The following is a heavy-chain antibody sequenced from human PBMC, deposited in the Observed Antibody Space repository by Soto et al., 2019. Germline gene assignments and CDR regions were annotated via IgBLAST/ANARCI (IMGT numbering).Heavy chain of an antibody. CDR1: AASFSKYY. J-gene: IGHJ5*02. CDR3: ARVGVAARPGWFDP. D-gene: IGHD6-6*01. Sequence: KPSETLSLTCTVSAASFSKYYWSWIRQPPGKGLEWIGYIYFNGNTNYNPSLKRRVTISIDTSKKQISLNLTSVTDADTAVYYCARVGVAARPGWFDPWGQGTLVTVSS. CDR2: IYFNGNT. V-gene: IGHV4-59*01.